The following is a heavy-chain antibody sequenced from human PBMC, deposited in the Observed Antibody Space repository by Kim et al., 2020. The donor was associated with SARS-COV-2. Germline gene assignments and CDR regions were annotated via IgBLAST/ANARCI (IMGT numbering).Heavy chain of an antibody. CDR3: ARDLGLLRGYYQGMDV. Sequence: SETLSLTCTVSGGSISSIDHYWGWIRQTPEKGLEWIGYIYHSGTTYYNPSLKSRVIISVDTSKNQVSLKLRSVTAADTAVYYCARDLGLLRGYYQGMDVWGQGTTVTVSS. D-gene: IGHD4-17*01. CDR2: IYHSGTT. J-gene: IGHJ6*02. CDR1: GGSISSIDHY. V-gene: IGHV4-30-4*01.